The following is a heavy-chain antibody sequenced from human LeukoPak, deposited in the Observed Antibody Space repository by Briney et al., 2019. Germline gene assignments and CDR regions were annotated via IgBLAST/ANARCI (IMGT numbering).Heavy chain of an antibody. V-gene: IGHV1-8*01. CDR3: AIAGSSGYYSDAFDI. Sequence: GASVKVSCKASGYTFTSYDINWVRQATGQGLEWMGWMNPNSGKKGYAQKFHGRVTMTRNTSISTAYMELSSLRSEDTAVYYCAIAGSSGYYSDAFDIWGQGTMVTVSS. D-gene: IGHD3-22*01. CDR2: MNPNSGKK. CDR1: GYTFTSYD. J-gene: IGHJ3*02.